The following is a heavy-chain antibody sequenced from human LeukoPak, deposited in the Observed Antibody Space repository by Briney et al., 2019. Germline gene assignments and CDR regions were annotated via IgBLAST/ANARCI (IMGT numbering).Heavy chain of an antibody. CDR1: GGTFSTNG. J-gene: IGHJ6*03. CDR2: IIPIYGTP. V-gene: IGHV1-69*05. CDR3: ARDHWGIVENGYDYFYYDMDV. D-gene: IGHD7-27*01. Sequence: GASVKVSCKASGGTFSTNGFSWVRQASGQGLEWMGAIIPIYGTPKYAPRFQGRVTITTDESTSTAYMELSSLRSDDTAVYYCARDHWGIVENGYDYFYYDMDVWGKGTTVTVSS.